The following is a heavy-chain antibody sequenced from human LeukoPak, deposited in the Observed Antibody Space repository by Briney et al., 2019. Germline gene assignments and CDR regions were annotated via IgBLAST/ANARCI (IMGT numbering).Heavy chain of an antibody. CDR2: INHSGSI. CDR3: ARGSTYDFWSGYYFTRYYFDY. J-gene: IGHJ4*02. D-gene: IGHD3-3*01. CDR1: GGSFSGYY. V-gene: IGHV4-34*01. Sequence: SETLSLTCAVYGGSFSGYYWSWIRQPPGKGLEWIGEINHSGSINYNPSLKSRVTISVDTSKNQFSLKLSSVTAADTAVYYCARGSTYDFWSGYYFTRYYFDYWGQGTLVTVSS.